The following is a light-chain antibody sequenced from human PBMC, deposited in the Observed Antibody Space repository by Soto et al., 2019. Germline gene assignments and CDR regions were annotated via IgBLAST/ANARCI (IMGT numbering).Light chain of an antibody. CDR1: QSISTY. J-gene: IGKJ3*01. CDR2: AAS. CDR3: QQGYSIPIT. Sequence: DIQMTQSPSPLSAYVGDSVTITCRASQSISTYLNWYQQRPGQAPQLLIYAASSLQSGVPSRFSGSGSGTDFTLTIDSLQPEDFATYYCQQGYSIPITFGPGTKVDVK. V-gene: IGKV1-39*01.